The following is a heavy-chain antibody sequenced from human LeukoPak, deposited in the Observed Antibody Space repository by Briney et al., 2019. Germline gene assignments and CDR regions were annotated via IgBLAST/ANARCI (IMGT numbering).Heavy chain of an antibody. Sequence: ASVTVSCKASGYTFTSYDINWVRQAAGQGREGMGWMNPNSGNTGYAQKFQGRVTITRNTSISTAYMELSSLRSDDTAVYYCLTMVRGVIAGAFDPWGQGTLVTVSS. D-gene: IGHD3-10*01. CDR1: GYTFTSYD. V-gene: IGHV1-8*01. J-gene: IGHJ5*02. CDR2: MNPNSGNT. CDR3: LTMVRGVIAGAFDP.